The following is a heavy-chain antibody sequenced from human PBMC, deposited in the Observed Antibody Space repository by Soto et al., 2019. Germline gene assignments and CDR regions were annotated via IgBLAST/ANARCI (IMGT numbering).Heavy chain of an antibody. D-gene: IGHD3-16*02. CDR1: GFTFTNYG. CDR3: ARGSWGSIVFEY. Sequence: QVPLVQSGAEVKKPGDSVKVSCNTSGFTFTNYGITWLRQAPGQGLEWMGWIKTSSDNTNYAQKLQGRVTLTTDTSTNTAYMELRSLRSDDTAVYYCARGSWGSIVFEYWGQGTLVTVSS. V-gene: IGHV1-18*01. J-gene: IGHJ4*02. CDR2: IKTSSDNT.